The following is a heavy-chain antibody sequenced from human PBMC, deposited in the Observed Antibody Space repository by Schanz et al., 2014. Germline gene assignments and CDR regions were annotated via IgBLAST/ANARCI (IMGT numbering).Heavy chain of an antibody. V-gene: IGHV3-23*04. D-gene: IGHD3-22*01. CDR2: ISGSGGST. CDR3: AKEPSHGDYDYCFDY. J-gene: IGHJ4*02. CDR1: GFTFSSYG. Sequence: VQLVESGGGVVQFGRSLRLSCVASGFTFSSYGMHWVRQAPGKGLEWVSAISGSGGSTYYADSVKGRFTISRDNSKNTLYLQMNSLRAEDTAVYYCAKEPSHGDYDYCFDYWGQGTLVTVSS.